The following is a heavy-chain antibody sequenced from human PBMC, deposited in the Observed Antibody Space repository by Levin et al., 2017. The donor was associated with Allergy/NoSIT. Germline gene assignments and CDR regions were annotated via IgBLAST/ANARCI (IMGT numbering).Heavy chain of an antibody. CDR2: FDPEDGET. J-gene: IGHJ6*02. CDR3: ATGYSSWFAYYYYGMDV. Sequence: ASVKVSCKVSGYTLTELSMHWVRQAPGKGLEWMGGFDPEDGETIYAQKFQGRVTMTEDTSTDTAYMELSSLRSEDTAVYYCATGYSSWFAYYYYGMDVWGQGTTVTVSS. CDR1: GYTLTELS. V-gene: IGHV1-24*01. D-gene: IGHD6-13*01.